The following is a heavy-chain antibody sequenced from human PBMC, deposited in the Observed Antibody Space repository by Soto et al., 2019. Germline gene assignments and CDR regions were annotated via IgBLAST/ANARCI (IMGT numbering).Heavy chain of an antibody. D-gene: IGHD2-8*01. CDR3: AGKPEDCTNGVCYSHYYYYMDV. CDR2: IYYSGST. V-gene: IGHV4-39*01. Sequence: SETLSLTCTFSGFSISSSSYYLGWIRQPPGKGLEWIGSIYYSGSTYYNPSLKSRVTISVDTSKNQFSLKLSSVTAADTAVYYCAGKPEDCTNGVCYSHYYYYMDVWGKGTTVTVSS. CDR1: GFSISSSSYY. J-gene: IGHJ6*03.